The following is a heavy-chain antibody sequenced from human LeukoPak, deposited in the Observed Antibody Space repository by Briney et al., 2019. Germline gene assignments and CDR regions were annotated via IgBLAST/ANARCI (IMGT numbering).Heavy chain of an antibody. Sequence: GGSLRLSCAASGFTFSSYGMHWVRQAPGKGLEWVAFIRYDGSNKYYADSVKGRFTISRDNSKNTLYLQMNSLRAEDTAVYYCARGTSYDILTGYLDYWGQGTLVTVSS. CDR1: GFTFSSYG. D-gene: IGHD3-9*01. V-gene: IGHV3-30*02. CDR3: ARGTSYDILTGYLDY. J-gene: IGHJ4*02. CDR2: IRYDGSNK.